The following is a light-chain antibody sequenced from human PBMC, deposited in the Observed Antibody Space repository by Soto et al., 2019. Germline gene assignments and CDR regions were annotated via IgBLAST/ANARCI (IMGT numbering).Light chain of an antibody. Sequence: EIVLTQSPGTLSLSPGERVTLSYRASQSVSSTYLAWYQQKPGQAPRLLIYGASSRAPGIPSRFSASGTGTDFTLTISDVQPEDFAVYYCHQRQSWPRTFGQGTKVDI. CDR3: HQRQSWPRT. CDR1: QSVSSTY. CDR2: GAS. V-gene: IGKV3-20*01. J-gene: IGKJ1*01.